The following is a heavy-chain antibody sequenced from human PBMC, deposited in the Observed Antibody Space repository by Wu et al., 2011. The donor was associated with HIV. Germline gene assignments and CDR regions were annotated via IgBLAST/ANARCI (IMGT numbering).Heavy chain of an antibody. D-gene: IGHD3-3*01. J-gene: IGHJ4*02. CDR2: VDPEDGET. CDR1: GYTFTDYY. CDR3: RFGVATPY. V-gene: IGHV1-69-2*01. Sequence: VQLVQSGAEVKKPGASMKVSCKASGYTFTDYYMHWVQQAPGKGLEWMGLVDPEDGETIYAEKFQGRVTITADTSTDTAYMELSSLRSEDTAVYYCRFGVATPYWGQGTLVTVSS.